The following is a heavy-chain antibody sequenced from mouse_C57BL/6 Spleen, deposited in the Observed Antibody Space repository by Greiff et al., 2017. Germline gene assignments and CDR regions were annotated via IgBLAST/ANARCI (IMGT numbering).Heavy chain of an antibody. Sequence: QVQLQQSGAELVKPGASVKLSCKASGYTFTSYWMHWVKQRPGQGLEWIGMIPPNSGSTNYNEKFKSKATLTVDKSSSTAYMPLSSLTSEDSAVYYCARKAYSNYDAKDYWGKGTSVTVAS. CDR3: ARKAYSNYDAKDY. J-gene: IGHJ4*01. V-gene: IGHV1-64*01. CDR2: IPPNSGST. CDR1: GYTFTSYW. D-gene: IGHD2-5*01.